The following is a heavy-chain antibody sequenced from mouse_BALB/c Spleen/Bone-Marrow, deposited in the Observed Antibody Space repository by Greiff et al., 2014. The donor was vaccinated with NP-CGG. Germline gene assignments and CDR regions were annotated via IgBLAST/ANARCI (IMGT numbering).Heavy chain of an antibody. J-gene: IGHJ2*01. CDR2: IYPGDGST. D-gene: IGHD2-3*01. CDR1: GYTFTSYD. CDR3: ARPDDGFPYSFDS. V-gene: IGHV1S56*01. Sequence: VQLQESGPELVKPGALVKISCKASGYTFTSYDINWVKQRPGQGLEWIGWIYPGDGSTKYNEKFKGKATLTADRSSSTAYMQLSSLTSESSAVYFCARPDDGFPYSFDSWGQGTTLTVSS.